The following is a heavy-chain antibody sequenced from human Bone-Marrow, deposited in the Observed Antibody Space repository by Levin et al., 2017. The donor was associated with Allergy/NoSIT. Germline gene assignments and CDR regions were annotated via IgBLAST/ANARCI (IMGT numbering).Heavy chain of an antibody. D-gene: IGHD2-21*02. V-gene: IGHV3-11*01. J-gene: IGHJ6*03. Sequence: SGGSLRLSCAASGFMFSDYYMSWVRQAPGKGLEWLSSIYDSNNNAYYADSVKGRFSISRDNAKNSLYLQMDSLRAEDTAVYYCAREFRSCIGSDCNYYYYYYMDVWGKGTTVTVSS. CDR2: IYDSNNNA. CDR1: GFMFSDYY. CDR3: AREFRSCIGSDCNYYYYYYMDV.